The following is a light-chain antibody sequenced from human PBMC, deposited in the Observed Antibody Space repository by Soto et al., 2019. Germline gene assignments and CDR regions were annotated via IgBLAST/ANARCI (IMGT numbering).Light chain of an antibody. CDR1: QSVSSTY. CDR3: QQRSNWPPVT. CDR2: DAS. V-gene: IGKV3D-20*02. J-gene: IGKJ4*01. Sequence: DIVLTQSPGTLSLSPGERATLSCRASQSVSSTYLACYQQKPGQAPRLLIYDASSRATGIPDRFSGSGSGTDFTLTISSLDPEDFAVYYCQQRSNWPPVTFGGGTKVEIK.